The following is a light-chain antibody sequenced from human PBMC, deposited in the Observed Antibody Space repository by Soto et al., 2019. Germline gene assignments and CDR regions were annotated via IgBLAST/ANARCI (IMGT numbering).Light chain of an antibody. CDR1: HDTSNS. CDR3: QQYSSFPYT. Sequence: DIQMTQSPSSLSASVGDRVTITCRASHDTSNSVAWFQQRPGMAPKSLIYGASSLQSGVSSRFSGSGSGTQFTLTISSLQPEDFATDYCQQYSSFPYTFVQGTKLEIK. J-gene: IGKJ2*01. V-gene: IGKV1-16*01. CDR2: GAS.